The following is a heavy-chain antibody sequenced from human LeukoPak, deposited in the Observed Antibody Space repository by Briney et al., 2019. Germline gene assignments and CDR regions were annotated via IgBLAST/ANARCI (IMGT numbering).Heavy chain of an antibody. D-gene: IGHD4-17*01. Sequence: TPSETLSLTCAVYGGSFRGYYWSWIRQPPGKGLEWIGEINHSGSTNYNPSLKSRVTISVDTSKNQFSLKLSSVTAADTAVYYCARTTVTAYFDYWGQGTLVTVSS. CDR1: GGSFRGYY. CDR2: INHSGST. CDR3: ARTTVTAYFDY. J-gene: IGHJ4*02. V-gene: IGHV4-34*01.